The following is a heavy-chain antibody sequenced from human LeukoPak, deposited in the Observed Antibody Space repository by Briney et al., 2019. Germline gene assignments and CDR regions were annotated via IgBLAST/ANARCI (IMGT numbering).Heavy chain of an antibody. J-gene: IGHJ4*02. Sequence: SETLSLTCAVYGGSFSGYYWSWIRQPPGKGLEWIGEINHSGSTNYNPSLKSRVTISVDTSKNQFSLKLSSVTAADTAVYYCARVGGGIAAAGTEYFDYWGQGTLVTVSS. D-gene: IGHD6-13*01. V-gene: IGHV4-34*01. CDR2: INHSGST. CDR3: ARVGGGIAAAGTEYFDY. CDR1: GGSFSGYY.